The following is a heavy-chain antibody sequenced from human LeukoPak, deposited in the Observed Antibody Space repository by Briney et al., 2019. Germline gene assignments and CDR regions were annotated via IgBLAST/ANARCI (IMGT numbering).Heavy chain of an antibody. CDR1: GGSVSRGGYY. D-gene: IGHD1-26*01. Sequence: SETLSLTCTVSGGSVSRGGYYWNWIRQHPGKGLEWIGFTSYSEGTYYNPSLMSRITISVDRSQNQFSLKMRVVTAADTAVYFCATADWESFYFDSWGQGVLVAVSS. CDR2: TSYSEGT. CDR3: ATADWESFYFDS. J-gene: IGHJ4*02. V-gene: IGHV4-31*03.